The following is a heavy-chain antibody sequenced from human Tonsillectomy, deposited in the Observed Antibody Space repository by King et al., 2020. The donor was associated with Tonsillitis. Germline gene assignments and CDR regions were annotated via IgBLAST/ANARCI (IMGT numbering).Heavy chain of an antibody. CDR2: ISYAGFSK. CDR1: GFTFSSYG. CDR3: AKDLGIGEDVGCMDG. Sequence: VQLVESGGGVVQPGRSLRLSCAASGFTFSSYGMHWVRQAPGKGLEWVAVISYAGFSKNKTDSVKGRFTISRDNSKNTLYLQMNSLRAEDTAVYYCAKDLGIGEDVGCMDGWGQGTAVTVSS. J-gene: IGHJ6*02. D-gene: IGHD3-10*01. V-gene: IGHV3-30*18.